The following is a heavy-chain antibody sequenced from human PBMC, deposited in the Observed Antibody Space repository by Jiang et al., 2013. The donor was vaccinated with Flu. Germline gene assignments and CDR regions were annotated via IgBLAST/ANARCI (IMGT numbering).Heavy chain of an antibody. CDR3: ARDPMGFYHDSSGYYYYAFDI. J-gene: IGHJ3*02. V-gene: IGHV4-4*07. D-gene: IGHD3-22*01. CDR1: GGSISNYY. CDR2: IKTRGAT. Sequence: GSGLVKPSEPLSLTCTVSGGSISNYYWSWIRQPAGKGLEWIGRIKTRGATNYNLSLNSRITMSIDTSKNQISLRLASATAADTGIYYCARDPMGFYHDSSGYYYYAFDIWGQGTMVTVSS.